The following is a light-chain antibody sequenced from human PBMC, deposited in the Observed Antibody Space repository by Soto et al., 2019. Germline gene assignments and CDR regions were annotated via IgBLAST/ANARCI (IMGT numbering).Light chain of an antibody. Sequence: AIQMTQSPSSLSASVGDTVTITCRASQGIRNDLGWYQQKPGKAPTLLIYDASTLHSGVPSRFSGSASGADFTLTISGLQPEDFATYFCLQDFNFPPTFGQGTKVEIK. CDR3: LQDFNFPPT. CDR2: DAS. J-gene: IGKJ1*01. V-gene: IGKV1-6*01. CDR1: QGIRND.